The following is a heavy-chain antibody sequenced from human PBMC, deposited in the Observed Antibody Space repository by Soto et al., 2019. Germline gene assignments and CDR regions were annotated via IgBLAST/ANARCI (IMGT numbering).Heavy chain of an antibody. D-gene: IGHD2-2*01. Sequence: EVQLVESGGGLVQPGGSLRLSCAASGFTFDVYVMHWVRQAPGKGLEWVSVISWKSGTIGYADSVQGRFTISRDNAKNSLYLQMSSLRTEDTAFYYCAKDMSARSDSWLNWFDPWGQGTLVTVSS. V-gene: IGHV3-9*01. J-gene: IGHJ5*02. CDR3: AKDMSARSDSWLNWFDP. CDR1: GFTFDVYV. CDR2: ISWKSGTI.